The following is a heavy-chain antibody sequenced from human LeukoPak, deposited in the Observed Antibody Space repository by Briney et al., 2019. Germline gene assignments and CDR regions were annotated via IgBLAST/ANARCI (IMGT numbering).Heavy chain of an antibody. Sequence: PGGSLRLSCAASKFTFSTYVMNWVRQAPGRGLEWVSSISGHGAIKFYADSVKGRFTISRDNSRNTLFLQMNSLRAEDTAVYYCARDYYWGQGTLVTVSS. J-gene: IGHJ4*02. CDR1: KFTFSTYV. V-gene: IGHV3-23*01. CDR3: ARDYY. CDR2: ISGHGAIK.